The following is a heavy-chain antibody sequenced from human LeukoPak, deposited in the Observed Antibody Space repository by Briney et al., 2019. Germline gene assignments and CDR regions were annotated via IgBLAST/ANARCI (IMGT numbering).Heavy chain of an antibody. D-gene: IGHD3-10*01. V-gene: IGHV3-7*01. CDR3: ATESRGGQVAFDI. Sequence: GGSLRLSCAASGFTFSSYWMSWVRQAPGKGLEWVANIKQDGREKYYVDSVKGRFTISRDNAKNSLYLQMHSLRAEDTAGYYCATESRGGQVAFDIWGQGTMVTVSS. CDR1: GFTFSSYW. CDR2: IKQDGREK. J-gene: IGHJ3*02.